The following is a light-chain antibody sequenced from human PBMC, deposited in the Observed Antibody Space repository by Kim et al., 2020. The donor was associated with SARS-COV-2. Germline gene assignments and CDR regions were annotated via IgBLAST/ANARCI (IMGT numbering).Light chain of an antibody. Sequence: VSPGERATLSCRASQSVTNNLAWYQQRPGQAPRLLIYGASTRATGVPARFSGSGSGTEFTLTISSLQSEDFALYYCQQYNDWPPLTFGGGTKVDI. J-gene: IGKJ4*01. V-gene: IGKV3-15*01. CDR2: GAS. CDR1: QSVTNN. CDR3: QQYNDWPPLT.